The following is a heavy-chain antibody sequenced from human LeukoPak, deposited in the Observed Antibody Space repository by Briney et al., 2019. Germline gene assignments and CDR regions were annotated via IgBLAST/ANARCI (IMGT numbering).Heavy chain of an antibody. CDR2: ISGSGRST. V-gene: IGHV3-23*01. D-gene: IGHD4-17*01. CDR1: GFTFSSYA. Sequence: GGSLRLSCAASGFTFSSYAMSWVRQAPGKVLEWVSVISGSGRSTYYADSVKGRFTVSRDNSKNTLYLQMSSLRAEDTAVYYCAKENYGDATGGRFQHWGQGTLVTVSS. CDR3: AKENYGDATGGRFQH. J-gene: IGHJ1*01.